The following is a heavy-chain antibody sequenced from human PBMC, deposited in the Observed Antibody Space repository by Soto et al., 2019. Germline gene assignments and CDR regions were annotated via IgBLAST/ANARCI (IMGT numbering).Heavy chain of an antibody. J-gene: IGHJ3*02. V-gene: IGHV3-23*01. CDR3: AKDNYDILTGYYDAFDI. Sequence: PGGSLRLSCAASGLTFSSYAMHWVRQAPGKGLEWVSAISGSGGSTYYADSVKGRFTISRDNSKNTLYLQMNSLRAEDTAVYYCAKDNYDILTGYYDAFDIWGQGTMVTVSS. CDR1: GLTFSSYA. D-gene: IGHD3-9*01. CDR2: ISGSGGST.